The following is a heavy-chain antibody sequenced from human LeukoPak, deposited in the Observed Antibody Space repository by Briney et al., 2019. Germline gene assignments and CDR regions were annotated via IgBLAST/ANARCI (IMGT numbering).Heavy chain of an antibody. Sequence: GGSLRLSCAASGFTFNDYGMNWVSQAPGKGLEWVASISSSGGGTYLADSLKGRFTVSRDNSKNTLYLQMNSLRAEDTAVYYCARKSYAPGSLSFSDYWGQGTLVTVSS. CDR3: ARKSYAPGSLSFSDY. V-gene: IGHV3-23*01. CDR1: GFTFNDYG. CDR2: ISSSGGGT. D-gene: IGHD3-10*01. J-gene: IGHJ4*02.